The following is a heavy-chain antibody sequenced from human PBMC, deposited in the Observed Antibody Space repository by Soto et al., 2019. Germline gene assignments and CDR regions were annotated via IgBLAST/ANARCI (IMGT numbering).Heavy chain of an antibody. D-gene: IGHD4-17*01. V-gene: IGHV3-48*03. CDR1: GFTFSSYE. J-gene: IGHJ6*02. CDR3: ERYGAYGYYGMDV. CDR2: ISSSGSTI. Sequence: PGGSLRLSCAASGFTFSSYEMNWVRQAPGKGLEWVSYISSSGSTIYYADSVKGRFTISRDNAKNSLYLQMNSLRAEDTAVYYCERYGAYGYYGMDVWGQGTTVTVSS.